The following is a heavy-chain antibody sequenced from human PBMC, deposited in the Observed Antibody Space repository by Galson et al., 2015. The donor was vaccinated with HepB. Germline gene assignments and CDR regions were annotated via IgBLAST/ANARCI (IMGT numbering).Heavy chain of an antibody. D-gene: IGHD1-1*01. CDR1: GFAFDDYA. V-gene: IGHV3-20*01. CDR3: ARDLDWNDSLDNWFDP. Sequence: SLRLSCATSGFAFDDYAMSWVRQSPGKGLEWVSGLNWNGERTGYADSVKGRFTISRDNARNSLYLQINSLRPEDTALYHCARDLDWNDSLDNWFDPWGKGTLVTVSS. CDR2: LNWNGERT. J-gene: IGHJ5*02.